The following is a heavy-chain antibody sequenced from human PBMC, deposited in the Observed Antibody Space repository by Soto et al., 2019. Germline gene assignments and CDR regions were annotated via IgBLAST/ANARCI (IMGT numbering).Heavy chain of an antibody. V-gene: IGHV3-43*01. D-gene: IGHD6-6*01. CDR2: ISWDGGST. J-gene: IGHJ4*02. Sequence: PGGSLRLSCAASGFTFDDYTMHWVRQAPGKGLEWVSLISWDGGSTYYADSVKGRFTISRDNSKNSLYLQMNSLRTEDTALYYCAKDIYPGSSFGPNYFYYWGQGTLVTVS. CDR1: GFTFDDYT. CDR3: AKDIYPGSSFGPNYFYY.